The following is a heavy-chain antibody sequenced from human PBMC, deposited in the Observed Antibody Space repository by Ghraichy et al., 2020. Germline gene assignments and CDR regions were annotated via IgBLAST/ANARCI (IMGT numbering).Heavy chain of an antibody. CDR1: GGSISGYY. CDR2: VYYTGST. V-gene: IGHV4-59*01. CDR3: ARDQSLDY. Sequence: SETLSLTCTVSGGSISGYYWSWIRQPPGKGLEWIGYVYYTGSTNYNPSLKSRVTISIDTSKNQFSLKLSSVTAADTAVYYCARDQSLDYWGQGTLVTVSS. J-gene: IGHJ4*02.